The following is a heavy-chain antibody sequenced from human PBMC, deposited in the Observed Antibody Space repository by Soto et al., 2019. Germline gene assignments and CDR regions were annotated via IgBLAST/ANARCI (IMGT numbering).Heavy chain of an antibody. CDR2: IYYGGTT. V-gene: IGHV4-59*08. CDR1: GGSFSPNY. D-gene: IGHD2-8*01. Sequence: PSETLSLTCTVSGGSFSPNYWAWIRQPPGKGLEWIGYIYYGGTTRYNLSLKSRVTISVDTSKNQFSLKLSSVTAADTAVYYCARHNGGNWLDPWGQGTLVTVSS. CDR3: ARHNGGNWLDP. J-gene: IGHJ5*02.